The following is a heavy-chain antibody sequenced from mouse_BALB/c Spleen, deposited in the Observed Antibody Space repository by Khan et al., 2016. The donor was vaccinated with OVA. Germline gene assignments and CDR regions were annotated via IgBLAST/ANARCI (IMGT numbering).Heavy chain of an antibody. CDR3: ERRGLRWDFDY. CDR2: INPSTGYT. J-gene: IGHJ2*01. Sequence: QVQLQQPGAELAKPGASVKMSCKASGYTFLNYWILWVEQRPGQGLEWIGYINPSTGYTEYNQNFKDKATLTADKSSSTAYMQLSSLTSEDSAVYYCERRGLRWDFDYWGQGTTLTVSS. CDR1: GYTFLNYW. V-gene: IGHV1-7*01. D-gene: IGHD1-1*01.